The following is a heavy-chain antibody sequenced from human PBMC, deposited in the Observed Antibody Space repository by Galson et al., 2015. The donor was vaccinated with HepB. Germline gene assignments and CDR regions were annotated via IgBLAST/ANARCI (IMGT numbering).Heavy chain of an antibody. V-gene: IGHV3-23*01. Sequence: SLRLSCAASEFTFSAYAMSWVRQGPGKGLEWVSAITGSGSSTFNADSVRGRFTISRDNSKNTLYLQMNSLRAEDTAVYYCARFSPHYYDTSLQKYYFDYWGQGTLVTVSS. CDR2: ITGSGSST. CDR3: ARFSPHYYDTSLQKYYFDY. J-gene: IGHJ4*02. CDR1: EFTFSAYA. D-gene: IGHD3-22*01.